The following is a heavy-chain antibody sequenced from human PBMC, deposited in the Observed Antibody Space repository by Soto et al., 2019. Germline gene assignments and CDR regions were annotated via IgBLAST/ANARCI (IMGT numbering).Heavy chain of an antibody. Sequence: SETLSLTCSVSGGSISSGADHWGWIRQPPGKGLEWIGNIYYSGSTYYNPSLRSRVTISADTSKNQFSLKLSSVTAADTAVYYCARHGGYGYYDTSGYRIDSWGQGTLVTVSS. CDR1: GGSISSGADH. CDR3: ARHGGYGYYDTSGYRIDS. J-gene: IGHJ4*02. V-gene: IGHV4-39*01. D-gene: IGHD3-22*01. CDR2: IYYSGST.